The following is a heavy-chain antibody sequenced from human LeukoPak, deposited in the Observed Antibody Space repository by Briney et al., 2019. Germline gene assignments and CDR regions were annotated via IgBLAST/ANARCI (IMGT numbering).Heavy chain of an antibody. J-gene: IGHJ4*02. D-gene: IGHD3-3*01. CDR3: AVGITILGVAASFDS. CDR1: GASYNAYY. CDR2: IDRRGTA. Sequence: SETLSLTCAVYGASYNAYYWSWIRQPPGKGLEWIGDIDRRGTATYNPSLKSRLTISADASKNQFSLKLNSVTDADTAVYYCAVGITILGVAASFDSWGQGNLVIVSS. V-gene: IGHV4-34*01.